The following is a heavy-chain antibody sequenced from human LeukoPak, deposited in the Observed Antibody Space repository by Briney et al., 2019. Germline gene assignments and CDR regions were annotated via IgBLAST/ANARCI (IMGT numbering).Heavy chain of an antibody. J-gene: IGHJ4*02. CDR1: GYTFTSYG. D-gene: IGHD3-22*01. CDR2: ISAYNGNT. Sequence: VASVKVSCKASGYTFTSYGISWVRQAPGQGLEWMGWISAYNGNTNYAQKLQGRVTMTTDTSTSTAYMELRSLRSDDTAVYYCAKGVTYYYDSSGYYSTYYFDYWGQGTLVTVSS. V-gene: IGHV1-18*01. CDR3: AKGVTYYYDSSGYYSTYYFDY.